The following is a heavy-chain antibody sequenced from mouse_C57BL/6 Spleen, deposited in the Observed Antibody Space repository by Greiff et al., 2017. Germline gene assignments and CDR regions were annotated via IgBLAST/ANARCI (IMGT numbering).Heavy chain of an antibody. V-gene: IGHV1-5*01. Sequence: VQLQQSGTVLARPGASVKMSCKTSGYTFTSYWMHWVKQRPGQGLEWMGAIYPGNSDTSYNQKFKGKAKLTAVTSASTAYMELSSLTNEDSAVYYCTREEEDGYDEGYFGVWGTGTTVTVAS. J-gene: IGHJ1*03. CDR2: IYPGNSDT. CDR1: GYTFTSYW. CDR3: TREEEDGYDEGYFGV. D-gene: IGHD2-2*01.